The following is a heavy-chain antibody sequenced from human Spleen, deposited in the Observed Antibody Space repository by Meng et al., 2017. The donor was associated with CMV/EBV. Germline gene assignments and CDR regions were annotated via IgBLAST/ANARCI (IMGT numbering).Heavy chain of an antibody. Sequence: ASVKVSCKASGYTFTAHYFHWVRQAPGQGLEWMGWIHPHRGVTNYAQQFQGRITLTRDTSINTGYMELTGLTSDDTAVYYCARDNNWGPDYWGQGTLVTVSS. D-gene: IGHD7-27*01. CDR3: ARDNNWGPDY. V-gene: IGHV1-2*02. CDR2: IHPHRGVT. J-gene: IGHJ4*02. CDR1: GYTFTAHY.